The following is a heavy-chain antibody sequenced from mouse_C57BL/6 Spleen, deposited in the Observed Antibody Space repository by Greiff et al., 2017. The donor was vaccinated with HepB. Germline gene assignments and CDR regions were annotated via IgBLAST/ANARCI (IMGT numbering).Heavy chain of an antibody. Sequence: EVNVVESGGGLVQSGRSLRLSCATSGFTFSDFYMEWVRQAPGKGLEWIAASRNKANDYTTEYSASVKGRFIVSRDTSQSILYLQMNALRAEDTAIYYCARDAGLLPFAYWGQGTLVTVSA. CDR3: ARDAGLLPFAY. CDR2: SRNKANDYTT. V-gene: IGHV7-1*01. CDR1: GFTFSDFY. D-gene: IGHD2-3*01. J-gene: IGHJ3*01.